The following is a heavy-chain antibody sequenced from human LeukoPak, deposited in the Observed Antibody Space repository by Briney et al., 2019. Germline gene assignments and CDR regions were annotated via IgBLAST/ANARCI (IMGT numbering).Heavy chain of an antibody. V-gene: IGHV1-18*01. CDR1: GYTFG. CDR3: ARDSRDYYYYYMDI. J-gene: IGHJ6*03. CDR2: ISGYNGNT. Sequence: ASVKVSCKASGYTFGISWVRQAPGQGLEWMGWISGYNGNTNCAQKLQGRVTMTTDTSTSTAYMELRSLRSDDTAVYYCARDSRDYYYYYMDIWGKGTTVTVSS.